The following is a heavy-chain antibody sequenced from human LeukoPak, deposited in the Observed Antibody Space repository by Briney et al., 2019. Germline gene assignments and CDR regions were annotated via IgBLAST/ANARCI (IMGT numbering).Heavy chain of an antibody. CDR3: ATTRFVGSALDY. J-gene: IGHJ4*02. Sequence: GGSLRLSCAASGFTFNSHWMHWVRQGPGKGLVWVSRIGSDGSITSYAGSVKGRFTISRDNAKNTLYLQMNSLRAEDTAVYYCATTRFVGSALDYWGQGTLVTVSS. CDR2: IGSDGSIT. D-gene: IGHD1-26*01. CDR1: GFTFNSHW. V-gene: IGHV3-74*01.